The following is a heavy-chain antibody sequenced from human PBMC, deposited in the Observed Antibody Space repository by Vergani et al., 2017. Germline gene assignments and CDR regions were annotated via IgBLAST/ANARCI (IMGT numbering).Heavy chain of an antibody. Sequence: QVQLQESGPGLVKPSETLSLTCTVSGGSISSYYWSWIRQPPGKGLEWIGYIYYSGSTNYNPSLKSRVTISVDTSKNQFSLRLSSVTAADTAVYYCARVRRIYCSGGSCHEVYYYYMDVWGKGTTVTVSS. J-gene: IGHJ6*03. V-gene: IGHV4-59*01. CDR1: GGSISSYY. CDR3: ARVRRIYCSGGSCHEVYYYYMDV. CDR2: IYYSGST. D-gene: IGHD2-15*01.